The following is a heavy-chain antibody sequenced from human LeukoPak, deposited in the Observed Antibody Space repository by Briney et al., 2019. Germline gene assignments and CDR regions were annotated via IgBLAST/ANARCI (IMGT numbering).Heavy chain of an antibody. CDR2: ISSSSSYI. V-gene: IGHV3-21*01. J-gene: IGHJ4*02. CDR1: GFTFSSYS. D-gene: IGHD3-22*01. Sequence: PGGSLRLSCAASGFTFSSYSMNWVRQAPGKGLEWVSSISSSSSYIYCADSVKGRFTISRDNAKNSLYLQMNSLRAEDTAVYYCASYPLAPPYTYYYDSSGHPVGYWGQGTLVTVSS. CDR3: ASYPLAPPYTYYYDSSGHPVGY.